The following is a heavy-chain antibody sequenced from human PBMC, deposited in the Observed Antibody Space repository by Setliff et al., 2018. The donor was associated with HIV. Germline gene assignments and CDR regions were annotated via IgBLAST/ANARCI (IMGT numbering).Heavy chain of an antibody. D-gene: IGHD3-9*01. V-gene: IGHV4-38-2*01. J-gene: IGHJ4*02. CDR3: ARSTLFLDILNAPFDL. Sequence: SETLSLTCDVSGFSIRSGHYWAWIRQPPGKGLEWVGSIYYTGSTYYYPSLKNRVTISVDTSKNQISLKVNFLTAADTAVYYCARSTLFLDILNAPFDLWGQGILVTVSS. CDR2: IYYTGST. CDR1: GFSIRSGHY.